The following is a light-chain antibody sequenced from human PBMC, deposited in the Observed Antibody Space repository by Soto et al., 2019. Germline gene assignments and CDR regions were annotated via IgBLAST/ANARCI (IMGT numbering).Light chain of an antibody. V-gene: IGKV4-1*01. J-gene: IGKJ1*01. CDR2: WAS. CDR1: QSVLYNSNNKHY. CDR3: LQYYTTPTWT. Sequence: DIVMTQSPDSLAVSLGERATINCKSSQSVLYNSNNKHYLRWYQQKPGQPPKLLISWASTRESGVPDRFSGSGSGTDFTLTISSLQAEDVAVYYCLQYYTTPTWTFGQGTKVEIK.